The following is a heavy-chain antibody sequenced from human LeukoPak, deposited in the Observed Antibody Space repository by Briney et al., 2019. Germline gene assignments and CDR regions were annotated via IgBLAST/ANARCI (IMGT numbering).Heavy chain of an antibody. CDR1: GFTFSSYW. D-gene: IGHD4-17*01. CDR3: ARSAKSLYGDYV. V-gene: IGHV3-74*01. Sequence: GRSLRLSCAASGFTFSSYWMHWVRQAPGKGLVWVSRISIDGSTTNYADSVKGRFTISRDNAKNTLYLQMNSLRVEDTAVYYCARSAKSLYGDYVWGQGTLVTVSS. J-gene: IGHJ4*02. CDR2: ISIDGSTT.